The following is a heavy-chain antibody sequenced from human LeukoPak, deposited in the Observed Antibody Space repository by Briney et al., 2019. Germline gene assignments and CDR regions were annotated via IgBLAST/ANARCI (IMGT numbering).Heavy chain of an antibody. V-gene: IGHV4-4*07. CDR1: DGSISSYY. Sequence: SETLSLTCTVSDGSISSYYWSWIRQPAGKGLEWIGRIYIGGSTDYNPSLKSRVTMSVDKSKNQFSLKLTSVTAADTAVYFCARVLHGVDTFDTWGQGTMVTVSS. D-gene: IGHD3-10*01. J-gene: IGHJ3*02. CDR2: IYIGGST. CDR3: ARVLHGVDTFDT.